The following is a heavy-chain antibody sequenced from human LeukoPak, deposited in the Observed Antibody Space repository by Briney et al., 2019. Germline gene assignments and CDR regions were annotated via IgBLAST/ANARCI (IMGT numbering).Heavy chain of an antibody. CDR3: LRDHSGSSRFDP. CDR2: MNPKNGNT. CDR1: GYTFKDFD. J-gene: IGHJ5*02. D-gene: IGHD3-10*01. V-gene: IGHV1-8*01. Sequence: GASVKVSCKASGYTFKDFDINWVRQAPGHGLEWMGWMNPKNGNTGYAPKFQRRGTITSNTPISTALMELSSLTSADTAVYFCLRDHSGSSRFDPWGQGTLVTISS.